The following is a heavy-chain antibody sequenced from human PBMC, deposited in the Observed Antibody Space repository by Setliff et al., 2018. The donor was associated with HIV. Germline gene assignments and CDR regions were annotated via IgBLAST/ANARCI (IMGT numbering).Heavy chain of an antibody. CDR2: INHSGCT. V-gene: IGHV4-34*01. CDR3: ARQDYYYDSSGYYRWWEPFSWYFDL. Sequence: SETLSLTCAVYGGSFSGYYWSWIRQPPGKGLEWIGEINHSGCTNYNPSLKSRVTISVDTSKNQCSLKLSSVTAADTAVYYCARQDYYYDSSGYYRWWEPFSWYFDLWGRGTLVTVSS. CDR1: GGSFSGYY. D-gene: IGHD3-22*01. J-gene: IGHJ2*01.